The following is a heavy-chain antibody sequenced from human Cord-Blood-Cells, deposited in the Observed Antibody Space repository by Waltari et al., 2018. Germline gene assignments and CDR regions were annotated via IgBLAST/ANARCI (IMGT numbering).Heavy chain of an antibody. Sequence: QVQLVQSGAEVKKPGASVQVSCKASGYTFTSYDINWVRQPTGQGLEWMGWMNPNSGNTGYAQKFQGRVTITRNTSISTAYMELSSLRSEDTAVYYCARAPGRRTGTTYYYYYYMDVWGKGTTVTVSS. J-gene: IGHJ6*03. CDR1: GYTFTSYD. D-gene: IGHD1-7*01. CDR3: ARAPGRRTGTTYYYYYYMDV. V-gene: IGHV1-8*03. CDR2: MNPNSGNT.